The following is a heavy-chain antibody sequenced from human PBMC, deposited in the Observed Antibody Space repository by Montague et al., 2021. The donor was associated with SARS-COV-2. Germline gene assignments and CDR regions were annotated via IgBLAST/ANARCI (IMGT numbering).Heavy chain of an antibody. V-gene: IGHV4-39*01. CDR2: FYYSGST. Sequence: SETLSLTCTVSGGSISSYYWGWIRQPPGKGLEWIGSFYYSGSTYYNPSLKSRVTISVDTSKNQFSLKMSSVTAADTAVYYCARHLPCLVVAEPAAADYWGQGTLVTVSS. J-gene: IGHJ4*02. D-gene: IGHD6-19*01. CDR1: GGSISSYY. CDR3: ARHLPCLVVAEPAAADY.